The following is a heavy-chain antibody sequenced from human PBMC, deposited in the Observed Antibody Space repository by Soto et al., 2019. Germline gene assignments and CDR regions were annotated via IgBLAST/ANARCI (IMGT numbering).Heavy chain of an antibody. J-gene: IGHJ4*02. CDR3: ARLDPGYCSSTSCRDFDY. CDR1: GFTFSSYS. Sequence: LRLSCVGSGFTFSSYSMIWVHQAPGKGLEWVSSISPNSDRTYYADSVKGRFSIARDNSKSTLYLQMNSLGAEDTAVYYCARLDPGYCSSTSCRDFDYWGQGTLVTVSS. V-gene: IGHV3-23*01. CDR2: ISPNSDRT. D-gene: IGHD2-2*01.